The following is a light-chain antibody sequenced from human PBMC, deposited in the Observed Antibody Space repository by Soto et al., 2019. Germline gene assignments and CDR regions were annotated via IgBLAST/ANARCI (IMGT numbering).Light chain of an antibody. CDR1: QSVSSN. CDR2: GAS. J-gene: IGKJ1*01. Sequence: EIVMTQSPATLSVSPGERATLSCRASQSVSSNLAWYQQKPGQAPRLLIYGASTRATGIPARFSGSGSGTEFTLTISSLQSEDFAVYYCQQYNNWPPWTFGQGTQVDNK. V-gene: IGKV3-15*01. CDR3: QQYNNWPPWT.